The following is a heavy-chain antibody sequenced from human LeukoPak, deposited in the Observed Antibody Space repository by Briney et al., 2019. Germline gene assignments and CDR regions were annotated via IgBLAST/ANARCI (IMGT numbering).Heavy chain of an antibody. J-gene: IGHJ4*02. V-gene: IGHV3-30*18. CDR3: AKDVDDYGFSPMWY. D-gene: IGHD4-17*01. Sequence: GRSLRLSCAASGFTFSSCGMHWVRQAPGKGLEWVAVISYDESNKYYADSVKGRFTISRDNSKNTLYLQMNSLRAEDTAVYYCAKDVDDYGFSPMWYWGQGTLVTVSS. CDR2: ISYDESNK. CDR1: GFTFSSCG.